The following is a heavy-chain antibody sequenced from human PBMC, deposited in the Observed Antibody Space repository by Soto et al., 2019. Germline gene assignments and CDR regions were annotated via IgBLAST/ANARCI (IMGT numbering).Heavy chain of an antibody. CDR2: IYYSGST. V-gene: IGHV4-59*01. J-gene: IGHJ6*02. CDR1: GGSISSYY. CDR3: ARGLRYFDWLEKNYYYYGMDV. Sequence: SETLSLTCTVSGGSISSYYWSWIRQPPGKGLEWIGYIYYSGSTNYNPSLKSRVTISVDTSKNQFSLKLSSVTAADTAVYYCARGLRYFDWLEKNYYYYGMDVWGQGTTVTVSS. D-gene: IGHD3-9*01.